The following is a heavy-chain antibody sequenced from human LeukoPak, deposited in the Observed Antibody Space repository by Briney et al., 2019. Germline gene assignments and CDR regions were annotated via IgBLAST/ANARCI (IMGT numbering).Heavy chain of an antibody. CDR2: ISYDGSNK. CDR3: ADSSGWLTDLDY. J-gene: IGHJ4*02. CDR1: GFTFSSYA. Sequence: PGGSLRLSCAASGFTFSSYAMHWVRQAPGKALEWVAVISYDGSNKYYADSVKGRFTISRDNSKNTLYLQMNSLRAEDTAVYYCADSSGWLTDLDYWGQGTLVTVSS. V-gene: IGHV3-30-3*01. D-gene: IGHD6-19*01.